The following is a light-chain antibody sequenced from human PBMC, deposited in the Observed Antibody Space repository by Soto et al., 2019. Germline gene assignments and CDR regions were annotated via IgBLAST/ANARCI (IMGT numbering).Light chain of an antibody. CDR1: QSVSSN. CDR2: GAS. CDR3: QQYNHWPPLT. J-gene: IGKJ4*01. Sequence: EIVMTQSPATLSASPGEGAILSCRASQSVSSNLAWYQQKPGQAPRLLIYGASTRATGIPVRFSARGTGTEFTLTISSLQSEDFATYYCQQYNHWPPLTFGGGTKIEIK. V-gene: IGKV3-15*01.